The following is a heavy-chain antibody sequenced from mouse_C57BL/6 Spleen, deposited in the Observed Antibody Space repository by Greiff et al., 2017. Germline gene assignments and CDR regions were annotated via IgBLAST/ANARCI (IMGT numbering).Heavy chain of an antibody. CDR3: TVRGNDEDYFDY. V-gene: IGHV1-15*01. CDR1: GYTFTDYE. CDR2: IDPETGGT. D-gene: IGHD2-2*01. J-gene: IGHJ2*01. Sequence: QVQLQQSGAELVRPGASVTLSCKASGYTFTDYEMHWVKQTPVHGLEWIGAIDPETGGTAYNQKFKGKAILTADKSSSTSYMELRSLTSEDSAVYYGTVRGNDEDYFDYWGQGTTLTVSS.